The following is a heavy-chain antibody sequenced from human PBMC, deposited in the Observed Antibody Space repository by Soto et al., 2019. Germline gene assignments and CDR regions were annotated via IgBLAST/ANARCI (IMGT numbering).Heavy chain of an antibody. J-gene: IGHJ4*02. D-gene: IGHD3-16*01. CDR3: PRGGDPDY. Sequence: EVQLVESGGGLVQPGGSLRLSCVASGFTFNYYWMHWVRQAPGKGLVWVSRIQSDGSSPDYVDSVKGRFTISRDNDKNTLYLQMSHLSAEDAAVYYCPRGGDPDYWGQGTLVTVSS. V-gene: IGHV3-74*01. CDR2: IQSDGSSP. CDR1: GFTFNYYW.